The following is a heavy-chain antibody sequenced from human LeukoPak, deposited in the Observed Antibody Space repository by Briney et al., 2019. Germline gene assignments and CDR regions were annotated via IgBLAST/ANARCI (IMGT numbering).Heavy chain of an antibody. V-gene: IGHV3-7*01. CDR2: VNQDGTEK. D-gene: IGHD6-13*01. CDR3: AREGIAAAGTGY. Sequence: VNQDGTEKYYVESVKGRFTISRDNGKNSLYLQMNSLRAEDTAVYYCAREGIAAAGTGYWGQGTLVTVSS. J-gene: IGHJ4*02.